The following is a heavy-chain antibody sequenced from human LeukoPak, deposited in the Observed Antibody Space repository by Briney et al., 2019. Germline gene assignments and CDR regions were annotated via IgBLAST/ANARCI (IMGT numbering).Heavy chain of an antibody. Sequence: GGSLRLSCAASGFTFSTYAMHWVRQAPGKGLGWVAVTSYDGNNKYYADSVKGRFSISRDNSKNTLYLQMYSLRAEDTAVYYCAREGHSSSWYAYFQHWGQGTLVTVSS. CDR2: TSYDGNNK. CDR3: AREGHSSSWYAYFQH. J-gene: IGHJ1*01. V-gene: IGHV3-30*04. CDR1: GFTFSTYA. D-gene: IGHD6-13*01.